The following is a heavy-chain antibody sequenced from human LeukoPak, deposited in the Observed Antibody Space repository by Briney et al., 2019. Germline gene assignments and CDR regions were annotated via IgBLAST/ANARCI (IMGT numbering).Heavy chain of an antibody. V-gene: IGHV4-4*07. Sequence: SETLSLTCTVSGGSISSYYWSWIRQPAGKGLEWIGRIYTSGSTDYNPSLKSRVTMSVDTSKNQFSLKLSSVTAADTAVYYCARVSSSWYQDWYFDLWGRGTLVTVSS. CDR1: GGSISSYY. CDR2: IYTSGST. D-gene: IGHD6-13*01. CDR3: ARVSSSWYQDWYFDL. J-gene: IGHJ2*01.